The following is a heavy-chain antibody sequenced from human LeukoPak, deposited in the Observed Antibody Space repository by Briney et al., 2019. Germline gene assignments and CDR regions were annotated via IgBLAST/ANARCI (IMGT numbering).Heavy chain of an antibody. J-gene: IGHJ6*02. CDR2: ISYDGSNK. Sequence: RPGRSLRLSCAASGFTFSSYAMHWVRQAPGKGLEWVAVISYDGSNKYYADSVKGRFTISRDNSKNTLYLQMNSLRAEGTAVYYCARDGAAWYYYYGMDVWGQGTTVTVSS. CDR3: ARDGAAWYYYYGMDV. V-gene: IGHV3-30-3*01. D-gene: IGHD1-26*01. CDR1: GFTFSSYA.